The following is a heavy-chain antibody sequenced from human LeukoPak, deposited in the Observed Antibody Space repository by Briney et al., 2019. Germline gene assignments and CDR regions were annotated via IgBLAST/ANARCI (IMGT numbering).Heavy chain of an antibody. V-gene: IGHV4-59*01. D-gene: IGHD3-22*01. J-gene: IGHJ4*02. CDR3: ARSSGYYYHLDY. Sequence: SETLSLTCTVSGGSISSYYWSWLGQPPGKGLEWIGYIYYSGSTNYNASLTSRVTISVETTKKQFSLKLSSVTAADTAVYYCARSSGYYYHLDYWGQGTLVTVSS. CDR1: GGSISSYY. CDR2: IYYSGST.